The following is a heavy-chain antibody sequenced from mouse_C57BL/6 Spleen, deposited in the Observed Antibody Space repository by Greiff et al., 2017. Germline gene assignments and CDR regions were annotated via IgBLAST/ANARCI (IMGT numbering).Heavy chain of an antibody. CDR2: ISSGSSTI. CDR3: AMSYRYYFDY. CDR1: GFTFSDYG. J-gene: IGHJ2*01. Sequence: EVQRVESGGGLVKPGGSLKLSCAASGFTFSDYGMHWVRQAPEEGLEWVAYISSGSSTIYYADTVKGRFTNSRDNAKNTLFLQMTSLGSEDTAMYYCAMSYRYYFDYWGQGTTLTVSS. V-gene: IGHV5-17*01.